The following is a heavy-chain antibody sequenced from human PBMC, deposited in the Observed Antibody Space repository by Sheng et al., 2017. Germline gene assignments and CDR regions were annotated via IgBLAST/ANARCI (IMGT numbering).Heavy chain of an antibody. CDR3: ARYRGFGLRYFDQRDYYMDV. Sequence: QVQLVQSGAEVKKPGSSVKVSCKASGGTFSSYAISWVRQAPGQGLEWMGGIIPILGIANYAQKFQGRVTITADKSTSTAYMELSSLRSEDTAVYYCARYRGFGLRYFDQRDYYMDVWGKGTTVTVSS. CDR2: IIPILGIA. V-gene: IGHV1-69*04. D-gene: IGHD3-9*01. CDR1: GGTFSSYA. J-gene: IGHJ6*03.